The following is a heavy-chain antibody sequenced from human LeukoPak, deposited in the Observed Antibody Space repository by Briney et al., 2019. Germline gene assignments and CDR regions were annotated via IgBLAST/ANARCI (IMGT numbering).Heavy chain of an antibody. CDR2: ITHNGTA. D-gene: IGHD3-16*01. CDR3: VRGFLGLNGGI. Sequence: PSETLSLTCGVSGGSFSGYYCNWIRQAPGKGLEWIGEITHNGTASSNPSLKSRVTTVDTSRSRFSLKLNSATAADTAVYYCVRGFLGLNGGIWGQGTTVTVSS. J-gene: IGHJ6*02. V-gene: IGHV4-34*01. CDR1: GGSFSGYY.